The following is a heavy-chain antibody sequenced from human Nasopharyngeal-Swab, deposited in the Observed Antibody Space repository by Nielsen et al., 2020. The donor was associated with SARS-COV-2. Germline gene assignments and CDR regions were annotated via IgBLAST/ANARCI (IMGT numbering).Heavy chain of an antibody. J-gene: IGHJ3*02. V-gene: IGHV4-30-2*01. CDR2: IYHSGST. CDR3: AGYCSSTSCYKDDAFDI. CDR1: GGSISSGGYS. Sequence: SQTLSLTRAVSGGSISSGGYSWSWIRQPPGKGLEWIGYIYHSGSTYYNPSLKSRVTISVDRSKNQFSLKLSSVTAADTAVYYCAGYCSSTSCYKDDAFDIWGQGTMVTVSS. D-gene: IGHD2-2*03.